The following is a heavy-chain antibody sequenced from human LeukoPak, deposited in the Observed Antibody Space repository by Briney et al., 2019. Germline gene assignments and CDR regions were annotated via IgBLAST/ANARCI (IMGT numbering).Heavy chain of an antibody. J-gene: IGHJ4*02. Sequence: ASVTVSFTASGYTFTGYYMHWVRQAPGQGLEWMGWINPNSGGTNYAQKFQGRVTMTRDTSISTAYMELSRLRSDDTAVYYCARGYYDILTGYPDQFDYWGQGTLVTVSS. V-gene: IGHV1-2*02. CDR3: ARGYYDILTGYPDQFDY. CDR1: GYTFTGYY. CDR2: INPNSGGT. D-gene: IGHD3-9*01.